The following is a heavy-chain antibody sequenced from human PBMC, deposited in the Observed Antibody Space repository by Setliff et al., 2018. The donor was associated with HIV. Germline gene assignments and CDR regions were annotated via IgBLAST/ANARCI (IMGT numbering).Heavy chain of an antibody. D-gene: IGHD3-10*01. J-gene: IGHJ6*02. Sequence: GGSLRLSCAASGFTFSSYTMNWVRQAPGKGLEWISYISSSGSSIYLANSVKGRFTISRDNSKNTLYLQMNSLRAEDTAVYYCARSVIGYYYYGMDVWGQGTLVTVSS. V-gene: IGHV3-48*01. CDR3: ARSVIGYYYYGMDV. CDR2: ISSSGSSI. CDR1: GFTFSSYT.